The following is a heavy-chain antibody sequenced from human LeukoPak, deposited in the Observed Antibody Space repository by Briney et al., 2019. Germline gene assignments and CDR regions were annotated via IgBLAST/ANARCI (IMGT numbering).Heavy chain of an antibody. V-gene: IGHV3-7*01. CDR3: AREMYGDSYYYYYYGMDV. CDR2: IKPDGSEK. CDR1: RLTFSSFW. D-gene: IGHD4-17*01. J-gene: IGHJ6*02. Sequence: GGSLRLSCAASRLTFSSFWMSWVRQVPGKGLEWVANIKPDGSEKYYVESVKGRFAISRDNAKNSLYLQMNTLRVEDTAVYYCAREMYGDSYYYYYYGMDVWGQGTTVTVSS.